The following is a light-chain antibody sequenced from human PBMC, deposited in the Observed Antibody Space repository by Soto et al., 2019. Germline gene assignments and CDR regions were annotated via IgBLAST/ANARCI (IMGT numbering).Light chain of an antibody. Sequence: DIQMTQSPSSLSASVGDRVTLTCRASQSISSYLNWYQQKPGKAPKLLIYAASSLQSGVPSRFSGSGSGTGFTLTISSLQPEDFATYYCQQSYSTPITFGQGTRLEIK. V-gene: IGKV1-39*01. J-gene: IGKJ5*01. CDR3: QQSYSTPIT. CDR1: QSISSY. CDR2: AAS.